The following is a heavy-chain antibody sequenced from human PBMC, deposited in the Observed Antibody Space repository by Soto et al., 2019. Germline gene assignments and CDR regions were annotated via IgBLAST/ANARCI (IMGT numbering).Heavy chain of an antibody. V-gene: IGHV4-34*01. CDR2: INHSGST. CDR1: GGSFSGYY. D-gene: IGHD3-10*01. CDR3: ARSLRRGSGSRCFDY. J-gene: IGHJ4*02. Sequence: QVQLQQWGAGLLTPSETLSLTCAVYGGSFSGYYWSWIRQPPGKGLEWIGEINHSGSTNYNPSLKSRVTISVDTSKNQFSLKLSSVTAADTAVYYCARSLRRGSGSRCFDYWGQGTLVTVSS.